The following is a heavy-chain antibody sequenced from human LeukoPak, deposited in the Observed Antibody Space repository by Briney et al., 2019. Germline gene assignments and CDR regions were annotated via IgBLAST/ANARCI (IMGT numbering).Heavy chain of an antibody. V-gene: IGHV4-59*08. CDR1: GGSISSYY. Sequence: SETLSLTCTVSGGSISSYYWSWIRQPPGKGLEWIGYIYYSGSTNYNPSPKSRVTISVDTSKDQFSLKLSSVTAADTAVYYCARHGDYGGNSEGAFDIWGQGTMVTVPS. CDR2: IYYSGST. J-gene: IGHJ3*02. CDR3: ARHGDYGGNSEGAFDI. D-gene: IGHD4-23*01.